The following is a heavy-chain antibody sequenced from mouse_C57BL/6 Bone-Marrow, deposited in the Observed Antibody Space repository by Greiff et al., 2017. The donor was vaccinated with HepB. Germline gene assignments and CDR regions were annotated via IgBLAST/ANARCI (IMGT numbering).Heavy chain of an antibody. CDR1: GYAFSSSW. CDR2: IYPGDGDT. CDR3: ARAYGSSYDWYFDV. J-gene: IGHJ1*03. D-gene: IGHD1-1*01. Sequence: LVEPGASVKISCKASGYAFSSSWMNWVKQRPGKGLEWIGRIYPGDGDTNYNGKFKGKATLTADKSSSTAYMQLSSLTSEDSAVYFCARAYGSSYDWYFDVWGTGTTVTVSS. V-gene: IGHV1-82*01.